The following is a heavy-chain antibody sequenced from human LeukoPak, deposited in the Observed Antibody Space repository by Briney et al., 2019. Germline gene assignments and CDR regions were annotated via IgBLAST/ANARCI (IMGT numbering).Heavy chain of an antibody. CDR2: IYTSGST. CDR1: GGSISSGSYY. Sequence: SETLSLTCTVSGGSISSGSYYWRWIRQPAGKGLEWIGRIYTSGSTNYNPSLKSRVTISVDTSKNQFSLKLSSVTAADTAVYYCARTSSGWYDVIYYYYYMDVWGKGTTGTISS. V-gene: IGHV4-61*02. D-gene: IGHD6-19*01. CDR3: ARTSSGWYDVIYYYYYMDV. J-gene: IGHJ6*03.